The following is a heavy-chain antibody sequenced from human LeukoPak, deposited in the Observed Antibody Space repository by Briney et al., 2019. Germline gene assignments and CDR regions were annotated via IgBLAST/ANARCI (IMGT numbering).Heavy chain of an antibody. CDR3: ASKVVVVPAAIGAFDI. Sequence: AASVKVSCKASGYTFTGYYMHWVRQAPGQGLEWMGWISPNSGGTNYAQKFQGRVTMTRDTSISTAYMELSRLRSDDTAVYYCASKVVVVPAAIGAFDIWGQGTMVTVSS. D-gene: IGHD2-2*01. V-gene: IGHV1-2*02. CDR1: GYTFTGYY. CDR2: ISPNSGGT. J-gene: IGHJ3*02.